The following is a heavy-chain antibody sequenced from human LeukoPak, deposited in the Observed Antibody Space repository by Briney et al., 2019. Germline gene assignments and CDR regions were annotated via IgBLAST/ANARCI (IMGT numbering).Heavy chain of an antibody. D-gene: IGHD3-22*01. CDR2: VSYDGGNK. Sequence: GGSLRLSCAASGFSFRSYAMHWVRQAPGSGLEWMAVVSYDGGNKYYADSVKGRFTISRDNSKNTVHLQMNSLRAEDTAVYYCARGPSVVITHFDYWGQGTLVTVSS. J-gene: IGHJ4*02. V-gene: IGHV3-30-3*01. CDR1: GFSFRSYA. CDR3: ARGPSVVITHFDY.